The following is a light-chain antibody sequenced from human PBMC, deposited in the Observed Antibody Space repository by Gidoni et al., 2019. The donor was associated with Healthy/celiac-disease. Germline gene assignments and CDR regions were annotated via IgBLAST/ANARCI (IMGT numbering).Light chain of an antibody. V-gene: IGKV1-39*01. J-gene: IGKJ1*01. CDR3: QQSYSTPRT. CDR1: QSISSY. CDR2: AAS. Sequence: ITCRASQSISSYLNWYQQKPGKAPKLLIYAASSLQSGVPSRFSGSGSGTDFTLTISSLQPEDFATYYCQQSYSTPRTFGQGTKVEIK.